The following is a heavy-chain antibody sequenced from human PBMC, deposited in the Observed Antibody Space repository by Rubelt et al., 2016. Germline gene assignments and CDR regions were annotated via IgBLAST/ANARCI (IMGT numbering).Heavy chain of an antibody. CDR2: INSDGSSP. Sequence: EVQLVESGGGLVQPGGSLRLSCAASGFSFSDYNMNWVREAPGKGLEWVSRINSDGSSPTYADSVKGRFTISRDNSKNTLYLQMNSLREEDTAVYYCARGPGGEQQLAAFDYWGQGTLVAVSS. D-gene: IGHD6-13*01. CDR1: GFSFSDYN. CDR3: ARGPGGEQQLAAFDY. V-gene: IGHV3-74*02. J-gene: IGHJ4*02.